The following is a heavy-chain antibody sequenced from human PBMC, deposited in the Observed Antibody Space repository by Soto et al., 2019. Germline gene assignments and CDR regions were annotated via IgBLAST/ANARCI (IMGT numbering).Heavy chain of an antibody. J-gene: IGHJ4*02. Sequence: QVQLVQSGAEVKKPVASVKVSCKASGFTLTSYRISWVRQAPGQGLEWMGWISAYNGNRNYAQNLQGRVTMTTDTSTNTANMELRSLRSDDTAVYYCARDTPPIDYRGQRTLVTVSS. V-gene: IGHV1-18*01. CDR2: ISAYNGNR. CDR3: ARDTPPIDY. CDR1: GFTLTSYR.